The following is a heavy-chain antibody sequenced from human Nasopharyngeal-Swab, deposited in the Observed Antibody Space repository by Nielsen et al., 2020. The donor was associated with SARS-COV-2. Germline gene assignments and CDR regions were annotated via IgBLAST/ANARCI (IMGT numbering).Heavy chain of an antibody. D-gene: IGHD4-17*01. J-gene: IGHJ6*03. Sequence: VRQAPGKGLEWVSGISPSGLTTYDADSVKGRFTISRDNANNTLYLQMNSLRAEDTAVYYCATLDYGDCAHYYYMDVWGKGTSVTVSS. V-gene: IGHV3-23*01. CDR3: ATLDYGDCAHYYYMDV. CDR2: ISPSGLTT.